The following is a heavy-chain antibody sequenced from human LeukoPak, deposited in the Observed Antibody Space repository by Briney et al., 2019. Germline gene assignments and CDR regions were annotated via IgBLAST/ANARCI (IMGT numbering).Heavy chain of an antibody. CDR3: ARGFGGYYSFDY. CDR1: GGSISSYY. D-gene: IGHD3-3*01. Sequence: SETLSLTCTVSGGSISSYYWSWIRQPPGKGLEWIGYIYYNGNTNYNPSLKSRVTISVDTSKNQFSLKLTSVTAADTAVYYCARGFGGYYSFDYWGQGTLVTVSS. V-gene: IGHV4-59*01. J-gene: IGHJ4*02. CDR2: IYYNGNT.